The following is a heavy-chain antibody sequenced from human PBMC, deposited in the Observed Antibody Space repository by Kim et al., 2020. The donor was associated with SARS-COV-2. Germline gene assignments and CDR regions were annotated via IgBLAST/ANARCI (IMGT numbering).Heavy chain of an antibody. CDR3: ARVRVYYDFWSGTGGYDAFDI. J-gene: IGHJ3*02. CDR2: INSDGSST. D-gene: IGHD3-3*01. CDR1: GFTFSSYW. V-gene: IGHV3-74*01. Sequence: GGSLRLSCAASGFTFSSYWMHWVRQAPGKGLVWVSRINSDGSSTSYADSVKGRFTISRDNAKNTLYLQMNSLRAEDTAVYYCARVRVYYDFWSGTGGYDAFDIWGQGTMVTVSS.